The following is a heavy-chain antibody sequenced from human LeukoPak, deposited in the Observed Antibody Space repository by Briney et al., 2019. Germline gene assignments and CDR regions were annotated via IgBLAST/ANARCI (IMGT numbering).Heavy chain of an antibody. CDR1: GGSISSSSYY. J-gene: IGHJ4*02. D-gene: IGHD3-16*02. Sequence: PSETLSLTCTVSGGSISSSSYYWGWIRQPPGKGLEWIGSIYYSGSTYYNPSLKSRVSISVDMSRSQFSLKLNSVTAADTAMYYCTRVSIHGYSDYWGQGTLVTVSS. CDR3: TRVSIHGYSDY. V-gene: IGHV4-39*07. CDR2: IYYSGST.